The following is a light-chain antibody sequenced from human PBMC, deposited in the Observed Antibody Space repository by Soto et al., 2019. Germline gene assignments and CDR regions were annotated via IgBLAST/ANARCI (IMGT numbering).Light chain of an antibody. CDR2: GTS. Sequence: EIVLTQSPGTLSVSPGERATLSCRASQTISSNYLAWYQQKPGQAPSLLIYGTSSRATGIPDRFSGSGSGTDFTLTISGLEPEDSAIYYCQQYGSWTFGQGTKVEIK. CDR1: QTISSNY. CDR3: QQYGSWT. V-gene: IGKV3-20*01. J-gene: IGKJ1*01.